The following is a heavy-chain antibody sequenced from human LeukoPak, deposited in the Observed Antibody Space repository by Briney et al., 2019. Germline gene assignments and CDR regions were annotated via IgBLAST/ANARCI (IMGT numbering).Heavy chain of an antibody. V-gene: IGHV3-74*01. CDR1: GFTFSSYW. CDR3: ARVGYSYGCDY. CDR2: INSDGRST. J-gene: IGHJ4*02. Sequence: GGSLRLSCAASGFTFSSYWMHWVRQAPGKGLVWVSRINSDGRSTSYADSVKGRFTISRDNAKNTLYLQMNSLRAEDAAVYYCARVGYSYGCDYWGQGTLVTVSS. D-gene: IGHD5-18*01.